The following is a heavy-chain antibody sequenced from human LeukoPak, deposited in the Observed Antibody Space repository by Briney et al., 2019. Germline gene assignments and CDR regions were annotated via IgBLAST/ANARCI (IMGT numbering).Heavy chain of an antibody. Sequence: GGSLRLSCAASGFTFSTYSMNWVRQASGKGLEWVSYISSSSSTIYYADSVKGRFTISRDNAKNALYLQMNSLKAEDTAVYYCAKDDQQQLVLYFQHWGQGTLVTVSS. V-gene: IGHV3-48*04. D-gene: IGHD6-13*01. CDR2: ISSSSSTI. J-gene: IGHJ1*01. CDR1: GFTFSTYS. CDR3: AKDDQQQLVLYFQH.